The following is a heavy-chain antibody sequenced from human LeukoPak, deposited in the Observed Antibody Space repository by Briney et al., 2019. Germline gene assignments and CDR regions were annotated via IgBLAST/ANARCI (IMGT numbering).Heavy chain of an antibody. V-gene: IGHV4-59*08. CDR3: ARRPPEYSSSSDGFDY. CDR1: GGSFSSYY. D-gene: IGHD6-6*01. Sequence: SETLSLTCAVYGGSFSSYYWSWIRQPPGKGLEWIGYIYYSGSTNYNPSLKSRVTISVDTSKNQFSLKLSSVTAADTAVYYCARRPPEYSSSSDGFDYWGQGTLVTVSS. CDR2: IYYSGST. J-gene: IGHJ4*02.